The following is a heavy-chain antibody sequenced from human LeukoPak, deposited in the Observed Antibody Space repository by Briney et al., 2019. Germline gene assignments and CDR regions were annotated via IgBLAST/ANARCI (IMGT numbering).Heavy chain of an antibody. CDR2: INPSGGST. Sequence: ASVKVSCKASGCTFTSYYIHWVRQAPGQGLEWMGMINPSGGSTSYAPKFQGRVTMTRDMSTTTVYMDLSSLRSEDTALYYCARDRAFGGFIIWGVEKDAFDIWGQGTMVTVSS. J-gene: IGHJ3*02. D-gene: IGHD3-16*02. CDR3: ARDRAFGGFIIWGVEKDAFDI. V-gene: IGHV1-46*01. CDR1: GCTFTSYY.